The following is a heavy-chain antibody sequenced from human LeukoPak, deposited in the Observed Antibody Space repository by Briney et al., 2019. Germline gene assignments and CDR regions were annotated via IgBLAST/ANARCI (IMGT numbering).Heavy chain of an antibody. CDR2: FDPEDGET. Sequence: ASVKVSCKVSGYTLTELSMHWVRQAPGKGLEWMGGFDPEDGETIYAQKFQGRVTMTEDTSTDTAYMELSSLRSEDTAVYYCATDLIGWELTCGWGQGTLVTVSS. J-gene: IGHJ4*02. D-gene: IGHD1-26*01. CDR1: GYTLTELS. CDR3: ATDLIGWELTCG. V-gene: IGHV1-24*01.